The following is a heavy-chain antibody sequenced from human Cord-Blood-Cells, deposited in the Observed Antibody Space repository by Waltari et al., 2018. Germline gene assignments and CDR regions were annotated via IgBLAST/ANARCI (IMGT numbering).Heavy chain of an antibody. D-gene: IGHD6-13*01. V-gene: IGHV1-2*02. J-gene: IGHJ4*02. CDR3: ARWGSYSSSWSSFDY. CDR1: GYTFTGYY. Sequence: QVQLVQSGAEVKKPGASVKVSCKASGYTFTGYYMHWVRQAPGQGLKWMGWINPNSGGTNYAQKFQGRVTMTRDTSISTAYMELSRLRSDDTAVYYCARWGSYSSSWSSFDYWGQGTLVTVSS. CDR2: INPNSGGT.